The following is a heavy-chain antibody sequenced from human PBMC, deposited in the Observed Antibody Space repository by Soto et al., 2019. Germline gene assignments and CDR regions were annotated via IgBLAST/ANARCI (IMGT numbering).Heavy chain of an antibody. J-gene: IGHJ4*02. CDR2: INASNGKI. CDR1: GYTFTNYD. Sequence: ASVKVSCKASGYTFTNYDINWVRQATGQGPEYMGWINASNGKIKYSQKFQGRVTITRDTSASTAYMELSSLRSEDTAVYYCARELLCYWGQGTLVTVS. D-gene: IGHD2-15*01. V-gene: IGHV1-3*01. CDR3: ARELLCY.